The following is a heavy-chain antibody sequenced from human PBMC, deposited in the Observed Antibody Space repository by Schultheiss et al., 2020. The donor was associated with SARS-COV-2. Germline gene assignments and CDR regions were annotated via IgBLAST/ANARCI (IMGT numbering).Heavy chain of an antibody. CDR1: GNSISGHH. D-gene: IGHD2-15*01. CDR3: ARQTPFSGYFDY. J-gene: IGHJ4*02. CDR2: IYYSGST. Sequence: SETLSLTCSVSGNSISGHHWSWIRQPPGKGLEWIGYIYYSGSTNYNPSLKSRVTLSVDSSKNQFSLKMSSVTAADTAVYYCARQTPFSGYFDYWGQGTLVTVSS. V-gene: IGHV4-59*08.